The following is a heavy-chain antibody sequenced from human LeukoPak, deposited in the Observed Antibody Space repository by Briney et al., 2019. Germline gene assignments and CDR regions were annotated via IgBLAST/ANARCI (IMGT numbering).Heavy chain of an antibody. CDR3: AKERSGTSVAGTNFDS. J-gene: IGHJ4*02. V-gene: IGHV3-23*01. CDR2: ISGSGGST. Sequence: GGSLRLSCAASGFTFGSYAMSWVRQGPGKGLEWVSTISGSGGSTYYADSVKGRFTISRDNSKNTLYLQMNSLRAEDTAIYHCAKERSGTSVAGTNFDSWGQGTLVTVSS. CDR1: GFTFGSYA. D-gene: IGHD6-19*01.